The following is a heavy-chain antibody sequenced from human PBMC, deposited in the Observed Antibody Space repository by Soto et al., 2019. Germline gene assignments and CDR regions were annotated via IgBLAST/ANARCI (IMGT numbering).Heavy chain of an antibody. CDR2: LNPKSGMT. CDR1: GYTFSTYD. J-gene: IGHJ4*02. D-gene: IGHD1-26*01. Sequence: QVQLVQSGPEVKKPGASVKVSCKASGYTFSTYDFNWVRQAPGQGLEWMGWLNPKSGMTGSAQKFQGRVTXTRDSSISTVYMELSSLRSEDTAVYYCARVAGSPDYWGQGTLVTVSS. CDR3: ARVAGSPDY. V-gene: IGHV1-8*01.